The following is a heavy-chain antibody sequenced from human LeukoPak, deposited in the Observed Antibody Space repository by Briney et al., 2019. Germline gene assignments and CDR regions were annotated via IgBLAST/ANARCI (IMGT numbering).Heavy chain of an antibody. D-gene: IGHD3-3*01. Sequence: GGSLRLSCAASGFSLSDHSMHWVRQAPGKGLEWVAVISFDGANKFSADSVRGRFTISRDNSKNTLYLQMSSLRGEDTAMYYCAREEFTARAPVSGVIMGAFDIWGQGTMVTVSS. J-gene: IGHJ3*02. V-gene: IGHV3-30-3*01. CDR2: ISFDGANK. CDR1: GFSLSDHS. CDR3: AREEFTARAPVSGVIMGAFDI.